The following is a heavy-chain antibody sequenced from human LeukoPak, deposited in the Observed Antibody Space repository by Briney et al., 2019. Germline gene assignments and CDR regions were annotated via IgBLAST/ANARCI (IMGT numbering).Heavy chain of an antibody. CDR1: GGSTISSSHY. CDR3: ARQIAAATLYFFDY. V-gene: IGHV4-39*01. D-gene: IGHD6-13*01. Sequence: SETLSLTCTVSGGSTISSSHYWGWIRQPPGKGLEWIGSISYSGSTYYNPSLKSRVTISVDTSKNQFSLKVSSETAADTAVYYCARQIAAATLYFFDYWGQGTLVTVSS. J-gene: IGHJ4*02. CDR2: ISYSGST.